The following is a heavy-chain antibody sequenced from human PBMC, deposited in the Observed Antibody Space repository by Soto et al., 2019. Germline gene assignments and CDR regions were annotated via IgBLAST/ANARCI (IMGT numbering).Heavy chain of an antibody. Sequence: QVQLVQSGAEVQKPGSSVKVSCKASGGTFSSYTISWVRQAPGQGLEWMGRIIPILGIANYAQKFQGRVTITADKSTSTAYMELSSLRSEDTAVYYCAREPYYGSGDRELIPTTGAFDIWGQGTMVTVSS. D-gene: IGHD3-10*01. V-gene: IGHV1-69*08. J-gene: IGHJ3*02. CDR2: IIPILGIA. CDR3: AREPYYGSGDRELIPTTGAFDI. CDR1: GGTFSSYT.